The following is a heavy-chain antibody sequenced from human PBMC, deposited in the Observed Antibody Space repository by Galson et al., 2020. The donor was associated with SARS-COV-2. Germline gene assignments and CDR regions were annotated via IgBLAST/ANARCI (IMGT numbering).Heavy chain of an antibody. CDR3: ARRRHGDPGGFDI. Sequence: SETLSLTCAVSGGSISSSNWWSWVRQPPGKGLEWIGEIYHSGSTNYNPSLKSRVTISVDKSKNQFSLKLSSVTAADTAVYYCARRRHGDPGGFDIWGQGTMVTVSS. CDR2: IYHSGST. V-gene: IGHV4-4*02. D-gene: IGHD4-17*01. CDR1: GGSISSSNW. J-gene: IGHJ3*02.